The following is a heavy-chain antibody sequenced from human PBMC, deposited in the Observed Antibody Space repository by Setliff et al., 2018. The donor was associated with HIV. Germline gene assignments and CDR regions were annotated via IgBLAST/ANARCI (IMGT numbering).Heavy chain of an antibody. Sequence: LSLTCTVSGDSVSSRSYCWSWIRQPPGKGLEWIGYIYYSGSTNYNPSLKSRVTISLDTSKNQFSLKLTSVTAADTAVYYCAQLGMVDDFDYWGQGTLVTVSS. CDR2: IYYSGST. V-gene: IGHV4-61*01. CDR1: GDSVSSRSYC. J-gene: IGHJ4*02. CDR3: AQLGMVDDFDY. D-gene: IGHD1-1*01.